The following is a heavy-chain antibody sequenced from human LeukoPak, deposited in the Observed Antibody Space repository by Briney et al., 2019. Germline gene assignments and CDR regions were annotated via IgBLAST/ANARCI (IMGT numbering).Heavy chain of an antibody. Sequence: GGSLRLSCADSGVTFSSYGMNWVRQAPGKGPEWVSYISSGGSDTFYADSVKGRFTISRDNAKNSLYLQMNSLRVEDTAIYYCVTNGDGYNVGFDYWGQGTLVTVSS. V-gene: IGHV3-48*03. CDR1: GVTFSSYG. J-gene: IGHJ4*02. CDR3: VTNGDGYNVGFDY. CDR2: ISSGGSDT. D-gene: IGHD5-24*01.